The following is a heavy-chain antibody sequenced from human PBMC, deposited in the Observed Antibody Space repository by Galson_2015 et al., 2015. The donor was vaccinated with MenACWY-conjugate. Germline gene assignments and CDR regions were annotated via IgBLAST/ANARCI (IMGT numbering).Heavy chain of an antibody. CDR2: VSTYNGDT. Sequence: QSGAEVTEPGASVKVSCTASGDTFTHCAITWVRQAPGQGLEWMGWVSTYNGDTKYAQKFQGRVAMTTDTSTSTGYMELRSLSSDDTAVYYCTRVSFYYGLYFDFWGQGTLVTVSS. CDR1: GDTFTHCA. V-gene: IGHV1-18*04. CDR3: TRVSFYYGLYFDF. D-gene: IGHD3-10*01. J-gene: IGHJ4*02.